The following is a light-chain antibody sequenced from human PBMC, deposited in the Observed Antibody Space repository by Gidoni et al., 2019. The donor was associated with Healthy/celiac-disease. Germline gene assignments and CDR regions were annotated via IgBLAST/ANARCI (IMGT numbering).Light chain of an antibody. CDR2: AAS. CDR1: QGISSY. V-gene: IGKV1-9*01. J-gene: IGKJ2*01. CDR3: QQLNSYPYT. Sequence: DIQLTQSPSFLSASVGDRVTITCRASQGISSYLAWYQQKPGKAPKLLIYAASTLQSGVPSRFSGSGSCTEFTLTISSRQPEDFATYYCQQLNSYPYTFGQGTKLEIK.